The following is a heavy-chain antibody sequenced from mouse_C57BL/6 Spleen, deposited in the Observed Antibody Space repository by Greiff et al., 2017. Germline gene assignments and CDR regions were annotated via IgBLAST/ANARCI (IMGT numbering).Heavy chain of an antibody. Sequence: VQVVEPGPELVKPGASVKISCKASGYAFSSSWMHWVKQRPGKGLEWIGRIYPGDGDTNYNGKFKGKATLTADKSSSTAYMQLSSLTSEDSAVYVYARARGYGAGWYFDVWGTGTTVTVSS. D-gene: IGHD2-2*01. CDR3: ARARGYGAGWYFDV. CDR2: IYPGDGDT. J-gene: IGHJ1*03. V-gene: IGHV1-82*01. CDR1: GYAFSSSW.